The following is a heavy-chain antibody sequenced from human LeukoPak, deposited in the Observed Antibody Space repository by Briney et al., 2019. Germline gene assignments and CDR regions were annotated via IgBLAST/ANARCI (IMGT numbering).Heavy chain of an antibody. J-gene: IGHJ5*02. Sequence: GGSLRLSCAASGFTFSSYAMHWVRQAPGKGLEYVSAISSNGDSTYYANSVKGRFTISRDNSKNTLYLQMNSLRAEDTAVYYCARGGSYGDWFDPWGQGTLVTVSS. D-gene: IGHD1-26*01. CDR3: ARGGSYGDWFDP. V-gene: IGHV3-64*01. CDR1: GFTFSSYA. CDR2: ISSNGDST.